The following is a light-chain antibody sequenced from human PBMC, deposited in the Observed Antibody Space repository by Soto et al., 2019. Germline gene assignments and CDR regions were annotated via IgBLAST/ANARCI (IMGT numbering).Light chain of an antibody. Sequence: EIVLTQSPATLSLSPGERATLSCRASQTVSSHLGWYQQKPGQAPRLLIYDASNRAPGIPSRFSGSGSGTDFTLTISSLEPEDFAVYYCQQRSSWRESFTFGPETKVDVK. CDR1: QTVSSH. CDR2: DAS. CDR3: QQRSSWRESFT. V-gene: IGKV3-11*01. J-gene: IGKJ3*01.